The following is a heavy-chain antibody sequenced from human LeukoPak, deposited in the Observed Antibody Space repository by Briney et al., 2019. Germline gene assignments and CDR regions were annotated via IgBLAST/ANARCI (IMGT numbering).Heavy chain of an antibody. D-gene: IGHD2-15*01. Sequence: TSETLSLTCGVNSGTFINYYWSWIRQPPGKGLEWIGEINHRGSTNYNPSLKSRVITSVDTSKKQFFLNLTSVTAADTAVYYCARGRLGTGAGGRGYLDPWGQGTLVTVSS. V-gene: IGHV4-34*01. CDR1: SGTFINYY. CDR2: INHRGST. J-gene: IGHJ5*02. CDR3: ARGRLGTGAGGRGYLDP.